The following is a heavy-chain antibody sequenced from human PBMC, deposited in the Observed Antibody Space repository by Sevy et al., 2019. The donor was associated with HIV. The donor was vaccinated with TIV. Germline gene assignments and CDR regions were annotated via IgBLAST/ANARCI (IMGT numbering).Heavy chain of an antibody. CDR3: ARETGAAYYSDTSGCDY. D-gene: IGHD3-22*01. CDR1: GFHFNYHD. Sequence: GGSLRLSCATSGFHFNYHDMHWVRQAPGKGLEWVSSISSNSKYLYYADSVKGRFTVSRDNARSSLFLQLSDLRAGDTAVYYCARETGAAYYSDTSGCDYWGQGTLVTVSS. J-gene: IGHJ4*02. CDR2: ISSNSKYL. V-gene: IGHV3-21*06.